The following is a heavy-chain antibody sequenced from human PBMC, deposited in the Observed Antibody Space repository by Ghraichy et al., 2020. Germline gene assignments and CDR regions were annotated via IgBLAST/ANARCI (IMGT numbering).Heavy chain of an antibody. CDR2: IYYSGST. V-gene: IGHV4-59*01. D-gene: IGHD3-10*01. CDR3: ARDKGTTYYYGSGSNLDASYYYYYGMDV. CDR1: GGSISSYY. Sequence: SETLSLTCTVSGGSISSYYWSWIRQPPGKGLEWIGYIYYSGSTNYNPSLKSRVTISVDTSKNQFSLKLSSVTAADTAVYYCARDKGTTYYYGSGSNLDASYYYYYGMDVWGQGTTVTVSS. J-gene: IGHJ6*02.